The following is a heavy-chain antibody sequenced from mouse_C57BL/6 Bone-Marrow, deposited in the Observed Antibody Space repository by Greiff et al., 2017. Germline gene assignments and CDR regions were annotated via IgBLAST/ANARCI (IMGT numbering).Heavy chain of an antibody. CDR3: TRRGLRQGYYFDY. J-gene: IGHJ2*01. D-gene: IGHD2-4*01. CDR2: IDPETGGT. CDR1: GYTFTDYE. Sequence: QVQLQQSGAELVRPGASVTLSCKASGYTFTDYEMHWVKQTPVHGLEWIGAIDPETGGTAYNQKFKGKAILTADKSSSTAYMELRSLTSEDSAVYYCTRRGLRQGYYFDYWGQGTTLTVSS. V-gene: IGHV1-15*01.